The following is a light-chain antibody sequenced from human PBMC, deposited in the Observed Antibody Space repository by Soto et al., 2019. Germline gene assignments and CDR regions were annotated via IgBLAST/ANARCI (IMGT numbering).Light chain of an antibody. J-gene: IGKJ5*01. CDR1: QTIRNS. V-gene: IGKV1-39*01. CDR3: QQSYRTPFT. CDR2: AAS. Sequence: IQMTQSPSSLCASVGAKVTLTCRASQTIRNSLNWYQQKPGKAPNLLIYAASSLQSGVPSRFSGSGSGTDFTLTINSLQPEDFATYYCQQSYRTPFTFGQGTRLEI.